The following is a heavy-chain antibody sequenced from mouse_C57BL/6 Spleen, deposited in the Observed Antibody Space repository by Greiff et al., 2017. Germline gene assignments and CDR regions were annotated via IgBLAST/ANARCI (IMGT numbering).Heavy chain of an antibody. CDR1: GYTFTSYW. V-gene: IGHV1-72*01. CDR3: RRVYFDV. Sequence: QVQLQQPGAELVKPGASVKLSCKASGYTFTSYWMHWVQQRPGRGLEWIGRIDPNSGGTKYNETFKSKATLTVDKHTITSYMKLSSMTSDAAVYYYCRRVYFDVWGTGTMVTVSS. J-gene: IGHJ1*03. CDR2: IDPNSGGT.